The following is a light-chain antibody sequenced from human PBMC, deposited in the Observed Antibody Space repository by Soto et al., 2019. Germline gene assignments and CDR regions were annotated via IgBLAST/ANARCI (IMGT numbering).Light chain of an antibody. J-gene: IGKJ3*01. CDR2: GAS. CDR1: ESVSSSY. CDR3: QHYGSSQGLFT. Sequence: PGERATLSCRANESVSSSYLTWYQQKPGQAPRLLIYGASSRATGIPDRFSGSGSGPDFTLIISRLEPEDFAVYYCQHYGSSQGLFTFGPGTKVDIK. V-gene: IGKV3-20*01.